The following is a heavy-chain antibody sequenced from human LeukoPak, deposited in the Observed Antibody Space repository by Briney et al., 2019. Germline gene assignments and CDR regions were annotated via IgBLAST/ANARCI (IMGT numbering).Heavy chain of an antibody. Sequence: PSETLSLTCTVSGGSISNSFWSWIRQPPGKGLEWIAHIYYTGSTKYNPSLKSRVTISVDTSKNQFSLRLSSVTAADTAVYYCARDSGSSPTFDYWGQGTLVTVSS. CDR3: ARDSGSSPTFDY. CDR1: GGSISNSF. D-gene: IGHD1-26*01. V-gene: IGHV4-59*01. J-gene: IGHJ4*02. CDR2: IYYTGST.